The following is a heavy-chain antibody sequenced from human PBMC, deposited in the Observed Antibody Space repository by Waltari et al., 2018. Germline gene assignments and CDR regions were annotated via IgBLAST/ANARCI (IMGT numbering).Heavy chain of an antibody. CDR3: ARGTYDFRALFWYFDL. Sequence: QVQLVQSGAEVKKPGASVKVSCKASGYTFTSYDINWVRQATGQGLEWMGWVNPNNCNKGYAQKFQGRVTMTRNTSISTAYMELSSLRSEDTAVYYCARGTYDFRALFWYFDLWGRGTLVTVSS. D-gene: IGHD3-3*01. J-gene: IGHJ2*01. CDR2: VNPNNCNK. V-gene: IGHV1-8*01. CDR1: GYTFTSYD.